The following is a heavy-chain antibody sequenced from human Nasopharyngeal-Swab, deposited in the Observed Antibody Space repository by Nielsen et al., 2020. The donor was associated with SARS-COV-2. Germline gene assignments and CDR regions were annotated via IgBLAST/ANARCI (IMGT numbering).Heavy chain of an antibody. Sequence: VRQAPGKGLEWVAFIRYDGSNKYYVDSVKGRFTISRDNSKNTLYLQMNSLRAEDTAVYYCAKEGDIVVVPAATKNRRGRREQNFDYWGQGTLVTVSS. D-gene: IGHD2-2*01. J-gene: IGHJ4*02. V-gene: IGHV3-30*02. CDR2: IRYDGSNK. CDR3: AKEGDIVVVPAATKNRRGRREQNFDY.